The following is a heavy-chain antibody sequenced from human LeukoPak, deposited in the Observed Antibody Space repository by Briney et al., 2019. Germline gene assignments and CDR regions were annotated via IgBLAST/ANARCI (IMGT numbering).Heavy chain of an antibody. Sequence: PSETLSLTCTVSGGSISSSSYYWGWIRQPPGKGLEWIGSIYYSGSTNYNPSLKSRVTISVDTSKNQFSLKLSSVTAADTAVYYCARGYSSGWSKSPWYFDLWGRGTLVTVSS. D-gene: IGHD6-19*01. CDR3: ARGYSSGWSKSPWYFDL. V-gene: IGHV4-39*07. J-gene: IGHJ2*01. CDR1: GGSISSSSYY. CDR2: IYYSGST.